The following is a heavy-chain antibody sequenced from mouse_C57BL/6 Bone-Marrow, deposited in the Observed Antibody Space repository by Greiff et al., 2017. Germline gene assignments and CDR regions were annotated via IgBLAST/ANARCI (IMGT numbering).Heavy chain of an antibody. V-gene: IGHV5-9-1*02. D-gene: IGHD1-1*01. Sequence: EVKVVESGEGLVKPGGSLKLSYAASGFTFSSYAMSWVRQTPEKRLEWVAYISSGGDYIYYADTVKGRFTISRDNARNTLYLQMSSLKSEDTAMYYCTSLNYYGSLYWGQGTLVTVSA. CDR3: TSLNYYGSLY. J-gene: IGHJ3*01. CDR2: ISSGGDYI. CDR1: GFTFSSYA.